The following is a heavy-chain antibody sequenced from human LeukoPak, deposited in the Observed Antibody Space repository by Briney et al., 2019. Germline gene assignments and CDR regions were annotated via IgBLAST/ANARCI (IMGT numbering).Heavy chain of an antibody. CDR2: MYGDMRDI. V-gene: IGHV3-74*01. Sequence: GGSLRLSCAASGLTFSNSWMHWVRQIPGKGLVWVSRMYGDMRDISYADSVKGRFTISRDNAKNTVYLQMNSLRGEDTAVYYCARDLGLRGSTWGQGTLVTVSS. CDR3: ARDLGLRGST. CDR1: GLTFSNSW. J-gene: IGHJ5*02. D-gene: IGHD5-12*01.